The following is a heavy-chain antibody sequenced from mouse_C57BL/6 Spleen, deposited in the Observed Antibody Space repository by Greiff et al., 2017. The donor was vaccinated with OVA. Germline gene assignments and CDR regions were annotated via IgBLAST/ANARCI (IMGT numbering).Heavy chain of an antibody. V-gene: IGHV3-6*01. CDR3: ARDYYGSSHWYFDV. CDR2: ISYDGSN. J-gene: IGHJ1*03. CDR1: GYSITSGYY. D-gene: IGHD1-1*01. Sequence: DVQLQESGPGLVKPSQSLSLTCSVTGYSITSGYYWNWIRQFPGNKLEWMGYISYDGSNNYNPSLKNRISLTRDTSKNQLCLKLNSVTTEDTATYYWARDYYGSSHWYFDVWGTGTTVTVSS.